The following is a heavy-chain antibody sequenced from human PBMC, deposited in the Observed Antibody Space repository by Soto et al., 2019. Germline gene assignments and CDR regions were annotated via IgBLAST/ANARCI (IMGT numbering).Heavy chain of an antibody. CDR1: GFTFSTYT. Sequence: EVRLVESGGGLVKSGGSLRLSYSASGFTFSTYTMNWVRQAPGRGLEWVSNIDRFGSYSWYVDSAQGRFTISRDNAKNSLYLQMNSLRAEDTAVYYCARVGSTFARGRIGGLHYGLDVWGQGTTVTVSS. V-gene: IGHV3-21*03. CDR3: ARVGSTFARGRIGGLHYGLDV. CDR2: IDRFGSYS. D-gene: IGHD2-2*01. J-gene: IGHJ6*02.